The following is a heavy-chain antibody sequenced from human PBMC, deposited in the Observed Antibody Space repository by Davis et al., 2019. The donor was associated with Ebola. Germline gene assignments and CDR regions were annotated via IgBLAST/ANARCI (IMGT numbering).Heavy chain of an antibody. V-gene: IGHV3-9*01. CDR1: GFTFDDYA. CDR2: ISWNSGSI. Sequence: SLRLSCAASGFTFDDYAMHWVRQAPGKGLEWVSGISWNSGSIGYADSVKGRFTISRDNAKNSLYLQMNSLRAEDTALYYCAKDNRGPRDWYFDLWGRGTLVTVSS. J-gene: IGHJ2*01. CDR3: AKDNRGPRDWYFDL.